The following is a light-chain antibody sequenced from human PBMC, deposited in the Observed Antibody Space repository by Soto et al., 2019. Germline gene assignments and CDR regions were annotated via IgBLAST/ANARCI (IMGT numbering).Light chain of an antibody. V-gene: IGKV3-15*01. CDR3: QQFYTWPLA. J-gene: IGKJ3*01. CDR2: HAS. Sequence: EIVMTPSPATLSVSPGEGATLSGRASQSVSRNLARYPQKPRQAPRRVLYHASCRATGLPDRFSGSGSGTEFTLTIASLQSEDFAVYSCQQFYTWPLAFGPGKKVDI. CDR1: QSVSRN.